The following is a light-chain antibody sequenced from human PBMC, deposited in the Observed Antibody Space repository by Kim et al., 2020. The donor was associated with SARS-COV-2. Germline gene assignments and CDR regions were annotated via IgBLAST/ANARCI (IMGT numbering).Light chain of an antibody. CDR2: DVS. J-gene: IGLJ2*01. CDR1: SSDVGSYNY. CDR3: CSYAGTFTSL. V-gene: IGLV2-11*03. Sequence: GQSVTISCTATSSDVGSYNYVAWYQQHPGKAPKVMIYDVSKRPSGVPDRFSGSKSGNTASLTISGLQADDEADYYCCSYAGTFTSLFGGGTQLTVL.